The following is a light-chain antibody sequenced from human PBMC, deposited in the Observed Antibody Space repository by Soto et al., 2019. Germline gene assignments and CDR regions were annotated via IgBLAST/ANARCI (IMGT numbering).Light chain of an antibody. V-gene: IGLV1-47*01. J-gene: IGLJ2*01. CDR1: SSNIGSNY. CDR2: RDN. Sequence: QSVLTQPPSASATPGQRITISCSGSSSNIGSNYVNWYQQLPGAAPKLLIYRDNQRPSWGPDRFSGSKYGISASPATICLRYDEEDNYYCSAWDDSLSGVVFGGGTKLTVL. CDR3: SAWDDSLSGVV.